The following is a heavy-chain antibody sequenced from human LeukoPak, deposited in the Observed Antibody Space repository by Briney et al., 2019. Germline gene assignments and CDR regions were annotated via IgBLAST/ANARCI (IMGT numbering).Heavy chain of an antibody. CDR1: GGTFSSYA. V-gene: IGHV1-69*13. CDR3: ARDGSPGQLVLSLSWFDP. D-gene: IGHD6-13*01. CDR2: IIPIFGTA. Sequence: SVKVSCKASGGTFSSYAISWVRQAPGQGLEWMGGIIPIFGTANYAQKFQGRVTITADESTSTAYVELSSLRSEDTAVYYCARDGSPGQLVLSLSWFDPWGQGTLVTVSS. J-gene: IGHJ5*02.